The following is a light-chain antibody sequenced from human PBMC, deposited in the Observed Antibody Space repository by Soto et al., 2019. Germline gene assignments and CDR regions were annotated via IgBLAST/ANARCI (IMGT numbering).Light chain of an antibody. CDR3: QRYGSSPLYT. V-gene: IGKV3-20*01. CDR1: QSVSSSY. CDR2: AAS. J-gene: IGKJ2*01. Sequence: EIVLTQSPGTLSLSPGERATLSCRASQSVSSSYLGWYQQKPGQAPTLLIYAASSRATGIPDRFSGSGSGTDFTPTTSRLVPEDFAVYYCQRYGSSPLYTFGQGTKLEIK.